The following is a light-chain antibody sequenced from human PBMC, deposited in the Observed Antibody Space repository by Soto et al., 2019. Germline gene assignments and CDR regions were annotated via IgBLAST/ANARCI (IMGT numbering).Light chain of an antibody. CDR1: QTIYSN. CDR2: HAS. Sequence: IVMTQSPATLSVSPGERVTLSCRASQTIYSNVAWYQQRPGQSPRLLIYHASSRATGIPARFSGSGSGTEFTLTINSLQSEDFAVYYCQQYQNLWTFGQGTKVDIK. CDR3: QQYQNLWT. J-gene: IGKJ1*01. V-gene: IGKV3-15*01.